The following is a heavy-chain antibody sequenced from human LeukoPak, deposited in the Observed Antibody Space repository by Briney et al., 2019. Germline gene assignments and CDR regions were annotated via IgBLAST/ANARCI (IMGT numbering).Heavy chain of an antibody. Sequence: SVKVSCKASGYTFTGYYMHWVRQAPGQGLEWMGGIIPIFGTANYAQKFQGRVTITTDESTSTAYMELSSLRSEDTAVYYCARGFVEMATISGWYFDLWGRGTLVTVSS. CDR1: GYTFTGYY. CDR2: IIPIFGTA. V-gene: IGHV1-69*05. CDR3: ARGFVEMATISGWYFDL. J-gene: IGHJ2*01. D-gene: IGHD5-24*01.